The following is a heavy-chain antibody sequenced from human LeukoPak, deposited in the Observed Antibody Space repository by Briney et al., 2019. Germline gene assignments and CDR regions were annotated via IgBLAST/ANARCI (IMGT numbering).Heavy chain of an antibody. CDR2: INHSRST. J-gene: IGHJ4*02. CDR3: ARYCSSTSCYIRNFDY. V-gene: IGHV4-34*01. Sequence: PSETLSLTCAVYGGSFSDYYWSWIRQPPGKGLEWIGEINHSRSTNYNPSLKSRVTISVDTSKNQFSLKLSSVTAADTAVYYCARYCSSTSCYIRNFDYWGQGTLVTVSS. CDR1: GGSFSDYY. D-gene: IGHD2-2*02.